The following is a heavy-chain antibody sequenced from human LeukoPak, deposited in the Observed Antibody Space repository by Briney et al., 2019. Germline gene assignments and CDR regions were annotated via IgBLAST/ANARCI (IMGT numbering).Heavy chain of an antibody. CDR3: ARAFVRGVVLRGDAFDF. D-gene: IGHD3-10*01. V-gene: IGHV1-2*02. Sequence: ASVKVSCKASGYTFTGYYMHWVRQAPGQGLEWMGWINPSSGGTNYAQKFQGRVTMTRDTSITTAYMELTSLTSDDTAIYYCARAFVRGVVLRGDAFDFWGQGTMVTVSS. CDR1: GYTFTGYY. J-gene: IGHJ3*01. CDR2: INPSSGGT.